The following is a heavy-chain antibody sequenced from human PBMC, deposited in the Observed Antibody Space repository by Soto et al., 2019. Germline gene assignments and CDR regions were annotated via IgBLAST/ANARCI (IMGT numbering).Heavy chain of an antibody. J-gene: IGHJ5*02. CDR3: AREAA. CDR2: IYSSGST. CDR1: GGSVSSGNYY. Sequence: TSETLSLTCTVSGGSVSSGNYYWTWIRQPPGKGLEWMGYIYSSGSTNDNPSLKNRVTISVDTSKNQFSLKLSSVTAASTAVYYCAREAAWGQGTLVTVSS. V-gene: IGHV4-61*01.